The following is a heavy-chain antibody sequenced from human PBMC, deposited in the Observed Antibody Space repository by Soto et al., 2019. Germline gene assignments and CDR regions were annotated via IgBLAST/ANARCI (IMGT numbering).Heavy chain of an antibody. CDR1: GFTFSSYS. V-gene: IGHV3-48*01. J-gene: IGHJ6*03. Sequence: GGSLRLSCAASGFTFSSYSMNWVRQAPGKGLEWVSYISSSSSTIYYADSVKGRFTSSRDNAKNSLYLQLNSLRAENTAVYYCARALTQYYDFWSGYRTRDYYYMDVWGKGTTVTVSS. D-gene: IGHD3-3*01. CDR2: ISSSSSTI. CDR3: ARALTQYYDFWSGYRTRDYYYMDV.